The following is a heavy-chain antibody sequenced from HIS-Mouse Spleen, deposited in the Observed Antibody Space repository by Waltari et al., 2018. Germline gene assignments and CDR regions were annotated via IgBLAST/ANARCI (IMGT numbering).Heavy chain of an antibody. CDR1: GGSISRSRYY. D-gene: IGHD6-13*01. V-gene: IGHV4-39*07. CDR3: AREIPYSSSWYDWYFDL. Sequence: QLQLQESGPGLVKPSETLSLTCTVSGGSISRSRYYWGWIRQPPGKGLEWIGSTYYSGSTYYNPSLKSRVTISVDTSKNQFSLKLSSVTAADTAVYYCAREIPYSSSWYDWYFDLWGRGTLVTVSS. J-gene: IGHJ2*01. CDR2: TYYSGST.